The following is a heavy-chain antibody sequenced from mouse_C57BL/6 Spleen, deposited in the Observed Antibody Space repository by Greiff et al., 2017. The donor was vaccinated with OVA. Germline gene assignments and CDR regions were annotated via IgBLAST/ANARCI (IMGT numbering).Heavy chain of an antibody. CDR1: GYSFTGYY. CDR2: INPSTGGT. CDR3: ARGNWDWYFDV. Sequence: VQLKESGPELVKPGASVKISCKASGYSFTGYYMNWVKQSPEKSLEWIGEINPSTGGTTYNQKFKAKATLTVDKSSSTAYMQLKSLTSEDSAVYYCARGNWDWYFDVWGTGTTVTVSS. V-gene: IGHV1-42*01. D-gene: IGHD4-1*01. J-gene: IGHJ1*03.